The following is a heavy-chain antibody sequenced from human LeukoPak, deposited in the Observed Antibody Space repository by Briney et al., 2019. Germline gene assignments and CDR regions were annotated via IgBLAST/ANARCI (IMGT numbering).Heavy chain of an antibody. D-gene: IGHD6-19*01. CDR1: GGTISSYY. V-gene: IGHV4-59*08. Sequence: SETLSLTCTVSGGTISSYYWNWIRQPPGKGLEWIGYIHYSGSTKYNPSLKSRVTISVDTSKNQFSLKLSSVTAADTAVYYCARRYSRAWAVDYWRQGTLVPVS. J-gene: IGHJ4*02. CDR3: ARRYSRAWAVDY. CDR2: IHYSGST.